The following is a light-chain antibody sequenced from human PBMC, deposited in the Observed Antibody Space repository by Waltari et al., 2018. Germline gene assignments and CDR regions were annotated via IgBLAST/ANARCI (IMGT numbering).Light chain of an antibody. J-gene: IGKJ4*01. Sequence: EIVLTQSPATLSLSPGERATLSCRASQSVRSFLAWYQQKPGQAPGLLIHDASNRATGIPVRFSGSGSGTDFTLTISSLEPEDFAVYYCQQRINWPLTFGGGTKVEIK. CDR2: DAS. V-gene: IGKV3-11*01. CDR1: QSVRSF. CDR3: QQRINWPLT.